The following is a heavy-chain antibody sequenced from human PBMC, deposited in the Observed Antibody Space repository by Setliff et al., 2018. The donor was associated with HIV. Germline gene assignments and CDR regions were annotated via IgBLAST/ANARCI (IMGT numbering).Heavy chain of an antibody. CDR3: ARVGDLGSTYYFDY. Sequence: ASVKVSCKASGYPFSGYGISLVRQAPGQGLGWMGWISAYSGDTNYAQKFQGRLTMTTDTSTSTAYMELRSLRSDDTAVYYCARVGDLGSTYYFDYWGQGALVTVSS. V-gene: IGHV1-18*01. D-gene: IGHD1-26*01. CDR1: GYPFSGYG. J-gene: IGHJ4*02. CDR2: ISAYSGDT.